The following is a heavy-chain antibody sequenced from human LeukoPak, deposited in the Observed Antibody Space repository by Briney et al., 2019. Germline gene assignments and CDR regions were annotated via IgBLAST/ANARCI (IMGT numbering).Heavy chain of an antibody. J-gene: IGHJ3*02. D-gene: IGHD3-16*01. CDR1: GYTFTSYY. CDR2: INPSGGST. V-gene: IGHV1-46*01. Sequence: ASVKVSCKASGYTFTSYYMHWVRQAPGQGLEWMGIINPSGGSTSYAQKFQGRVTMTRDTSTSTVYMELSSLRSEDTAVYYCARADYDYASGYDAFDIWGQGTMVTVSS. CDR3: ARADYDYASGYDAFDI.